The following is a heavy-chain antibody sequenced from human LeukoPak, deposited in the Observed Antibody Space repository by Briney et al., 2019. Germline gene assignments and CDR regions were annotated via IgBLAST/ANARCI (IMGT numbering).Heavy chain of an antibody. CDR3: ARGPRTYYYDSSGYYYVWYCDL. J-gene: IGHJ2*01. Sequence: SETLSLTCTVSGGSISSYYWSWIRQPPGKGLEWIGHIYYSGSTNYNPSLKSRVTISVDTSKNQFSLKLSSVTAADTAVYYCARGPRTYYYDSSGYYYVWYCDLWGRGTLVTVSS. D-gene: IGHD3-22*01. CDR2: IYYSGST. V-gene: IGHV4-59*01. CDR1: GGSISSYY.